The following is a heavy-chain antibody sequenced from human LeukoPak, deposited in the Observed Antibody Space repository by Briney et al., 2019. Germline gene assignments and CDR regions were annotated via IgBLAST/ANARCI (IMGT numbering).Heavy chain of an antibody. CDR3: ATLKGAPDNWFDP. V-gene: IGHV4-59*01. Sequence: SETLSLTCTVSGGSISSYYWSWIRQPPGKGLEWIGYIYYSGATNYNPSLKSRVIISGDRSKNQFSLELSSVTAADTAVYYCATLKGAPDNWFDPWGQGTLVTVSS. J-gene: IGHJ5*02. CDR2: IYYSGAT. CDR1: GGSISSYY.